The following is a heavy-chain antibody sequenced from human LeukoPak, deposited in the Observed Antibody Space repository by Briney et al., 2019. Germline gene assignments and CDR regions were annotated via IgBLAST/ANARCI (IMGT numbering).Heavy chain of an antibody. D-gene: IGHD3-22*01. J-gene: IGHJ3*02. CDR1: GGSISSGGYY. Sequence: TSETLSLTCTVSGGSISSGGYYWSWIRQHPGKGLEWIGYIYYSGSTYYNPSLKSRVTISVDTSKNQFSLKLSSVTAADTAVYYCARRYYYDSSGYYPDAFDIWGQGTMVTVSS. CDR2: IYYSGST. CDR3: ARRYYYDSSGYYPDAFDI. V-gene: IGHV4-31*03.